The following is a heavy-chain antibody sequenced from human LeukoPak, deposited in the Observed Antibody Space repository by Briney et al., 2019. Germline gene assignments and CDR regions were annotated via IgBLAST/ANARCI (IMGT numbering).Heavy chain of an antibody. D-gene: IGHD5-12*01. V-gene: IGHV4-34*01. CDR1: GGSFSGYY. CDR2: IYHSGST. CDR3: ARARIVATIFAFDI. Sequence: PSETLSLACAVYGGSFSGYYWSWIRQPPGKGLEWIGYIYHSGSTYYNPSLKSRVTISVDRSKNQFSLKLSSVTAADTAVYYCARARIVATIFAFDIWGQGTMVTVSS. J-gene: IGHJ3*02.